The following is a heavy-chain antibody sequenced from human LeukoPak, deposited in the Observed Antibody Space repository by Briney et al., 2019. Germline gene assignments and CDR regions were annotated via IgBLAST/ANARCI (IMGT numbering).Heavy chain of an antibody. CDR1: GGTFRSYA. Sequence: SVKVSCKASGGTFRSYAISWVRQAPGQGLEWMGGIIPIFGTANYAQKFQGRVTITADESTSTAYMELSSLRSEDTAVYYCARGAAIVVVPAAKWGYYMDVWGKGTTVTISS. CDR3: ARGAAIVVVPAAKWGYYMDV. CDR2: IIPIFGTA. V-gene: IGHV1-69*13. D-gene: IGHD2-2*01. J-gene: IGHJ6*03.